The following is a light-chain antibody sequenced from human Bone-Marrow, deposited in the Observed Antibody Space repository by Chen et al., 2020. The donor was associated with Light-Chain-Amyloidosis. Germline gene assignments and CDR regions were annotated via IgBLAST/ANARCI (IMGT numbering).Light chain of an antibody. CDR1: HGISIW. J-gene: IGKJ2*01. CDR2: DAS. Sequence: DIQMTQSPSTLSASVGDRVTVICRASHGISIWLAWFQQKPGKAPKLLIHDASSLESGVPSRFSGSVSGTEFTLTIGSLQPDDFATYYCQQYNSYPYTFGQGTKLEIK. V-gene: IGKV1-5*02. CDR3: QQYNSYPYT.